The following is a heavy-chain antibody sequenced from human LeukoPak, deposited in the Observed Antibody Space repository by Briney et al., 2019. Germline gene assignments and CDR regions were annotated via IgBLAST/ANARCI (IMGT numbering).Heavy chain of an antibody. D-gene: IGHD5-18*01. Sequence: PPGGSLRLSCAASAFTLRPYAMIWVRQAPGKGLEWVSTVSGSGGSTYYADSVKGRFTISRDNSNNTLYLQMNSLRAEDTAVYYCAKGAASRGYTYVANWGQGTLVTVSS. V-gene: IGHV3-23*01. J-gene: IGHJ4*02. CDR3: AKGAASRGYTYVAN. CDR2: VSGSGGST. CDR1: AFTLRPYA.